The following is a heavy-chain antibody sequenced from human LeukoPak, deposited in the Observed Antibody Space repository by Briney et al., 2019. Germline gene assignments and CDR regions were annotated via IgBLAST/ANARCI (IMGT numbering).Heavy chain of an antibody. Sequence: SETLSLTCGVSGGSISSTNWWTWVRQPPGEGLEWIGEVELSGRTNYNPSLESRVTISLDTSKNQFSLKLSSVTAADTALYYCASEVGPRGSFDYWGQGTLVTVSS. J-gene: IGHJ4*02. CDR3: ASEVGPRGSFDY. CDR1: GGSISSTNW. D-gene: IGHD1-26*01. V-gene: IGHV4-4*02. CDR2: VELSGRT.